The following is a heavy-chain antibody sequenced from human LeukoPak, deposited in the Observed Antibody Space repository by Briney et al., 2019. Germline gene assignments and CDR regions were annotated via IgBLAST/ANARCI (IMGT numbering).Heavy chain of an antibody. Sequence: SETLSLTCTVSGGSISSRSYYWGWIRQPPGKGLEWIGSIYYSGSTYFNPSLKSRVTISVDTSKNQFSLKLSSVTATDTAAYYCARHVSGYSYGYSDYWGQGILVTVSS. CDR1: GGSISSRSYY. V-gene: IGHV4-39*01. CDR3: ARHVSGYSYGYSDY. D-gene: IGHD5-18*01. CDR2: IYYSGST. J-gene: IGHJ4*02.